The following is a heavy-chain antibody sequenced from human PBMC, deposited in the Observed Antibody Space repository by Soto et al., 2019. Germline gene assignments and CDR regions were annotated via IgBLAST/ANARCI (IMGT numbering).Heavy chain of an antibody. Sequence: QLQLQESGSGLVKPSQTLSLTCAVSGGSISSGGYSWSWIRQPPGKGLEWIGYIYHSGSTYYNPSLKSRATLSVDRSKNQFSMKLSSVTAADTAVYYCARANGYCSSTSCSPGVGWFDPWGQGTLVTVSS. CDR1: GGSISSGGYS. J-gene: IGHJ5*02. CDR3: ARANGYCSSTSCSPGVGWFDP. CDR2: IYHSGST. V-gene: IGHV4-30-2*01. D-gene: IGHD2-2*01.